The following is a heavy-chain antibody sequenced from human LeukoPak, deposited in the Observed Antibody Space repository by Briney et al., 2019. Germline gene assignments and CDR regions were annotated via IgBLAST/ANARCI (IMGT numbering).Heavy chain of an antibody. D-gene: IGHD6-13*01. CDR3: AKDMFTSTVVAAAGGPDFDL. J-gene: IGHJ2*01. V-gene: IGHV3-30*02. Sequence: GGSLRLSCAASGFTFSSYGMHWVRQAPGKGLEWVAFIRYDGSNKYYADSVKGRFTISRDNSKNTLYLQMNSLRTEDTALYYCAKDMFTSTVVAAAGGPDFDLWGRGTLVTVSS. CDR2: IRYDGSNK. CDR1: GFTFSSYG.